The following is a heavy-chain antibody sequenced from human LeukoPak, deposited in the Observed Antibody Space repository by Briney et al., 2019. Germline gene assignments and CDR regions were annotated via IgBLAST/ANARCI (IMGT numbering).Heavy chain of an antibody. V-gene: IGHV5-51*01. CDR2: VYPSDSDT. CDR3: ASAVAVAGPDAFDI. CDR1: GYIFTSHW. D-gene: IGHD6-19*01. J-gene: IGHJ3*02. Sequence: PGASLQISCKGSGYIFTSHWIGWVRQVPGKGLEWMGIVYPSDSDTRHSPSFQGQVTISADKSIRTAYLQWNSLKASDTAMYYCASAVAVAGPDAFDIWGDGTMVTVSS.